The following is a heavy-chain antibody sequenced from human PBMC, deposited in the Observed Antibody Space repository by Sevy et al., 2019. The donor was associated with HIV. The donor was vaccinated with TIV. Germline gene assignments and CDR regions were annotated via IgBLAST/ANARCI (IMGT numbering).Heavy chain of an antibody. CDR3: ASNGKYYDSSGGVDY. CDR2: IYYSGST. Sequence: SETLSLTYTVSGGSISSGGYYWSWIRQHPGKGLEWIGYIYYSGSTYYNPSLKSRVTISVDTSKNQFSLKLSSVTAADTAVYYCASNGKYYDSSGGVDYWGQGTLVTVSS. D-gene: IGHD3-22*01. CDR1: GGSISSGGYY. J-gene: IGHJ4*02. V-gene: IGHV4-31*03.